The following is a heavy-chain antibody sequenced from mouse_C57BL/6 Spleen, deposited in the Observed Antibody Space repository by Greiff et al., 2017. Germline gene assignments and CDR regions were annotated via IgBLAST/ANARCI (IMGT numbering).Heavy chain of an antibody. Sequence: EVKLMESGGGLVKPGGSLKLSCAASGFTFSSYAMSWVRQTPEKRLEWVATISDGGSYTYYPDNVKGRFTISRDNAKNNLYLQMSHLKSEDTAMYYCAREGGYGGFDYWGQGTTLTVSS. D-gene: IGHD2-2*01. CDR1: GFTFSSYA. V-gene: IGHV5-4*01. CDR3: AREGGYGGFDY. J-gene: IGHJ2*01. CDR2: ISDGGSYT.